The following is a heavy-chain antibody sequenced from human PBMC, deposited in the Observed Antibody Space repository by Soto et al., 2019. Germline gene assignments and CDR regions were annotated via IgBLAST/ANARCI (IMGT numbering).Heavy chain of an antibody. V-gene: IGHV1-18*01. Sequence: ASVKVSCKTSGYTFSNYGITWVRQAPGQPLEWLGWISLYSDGTNYAQKFQGRVSMTTDTSTTTAYMELRSLRSDDTAAYYCARVVPGAEAWFGPWGQGTLVTVAS. J-gene: IGHJ5*02. CDR3: ARVVPGAEAWFGP. D-gene: IGHD2-2*01. CDR2: ISLYSDGT. CDR1: GYTFSNYG.